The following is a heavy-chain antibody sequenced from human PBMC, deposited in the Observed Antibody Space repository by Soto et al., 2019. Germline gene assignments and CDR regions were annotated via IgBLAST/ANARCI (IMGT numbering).Heavy chain of an antibody. J-gene: IGHJ4*02. D-gene: IGHD4-17*01. CDR1: GYSISSSNW. CDR2: IYYSGST. CDR3: ARTRNDYGDYVYDY. Sequence: PSETLSLTCAVSGYSISSSNWWGWIRQPPGKGLEWIGYIYYSGSTYYNPSLKSRVTMSVDTSKNQFSLKLSSVTAVDTAVYYCARTRNDYGDYVYDYWGRGTLVTVS. V-gene: IGHV4-28*01.